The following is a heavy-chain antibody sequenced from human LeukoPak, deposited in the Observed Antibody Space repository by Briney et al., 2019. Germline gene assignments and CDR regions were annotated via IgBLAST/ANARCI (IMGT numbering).Heavy chain of an antibody. CDR3: ARVGGATLVTMYFDY. V-gene: IGHV3-48*02. CDR1: GLTFTGYS. J-gene: IGHJ4*02. D-gene: IGHD4-23*01. Sequence: GGSLRLSCAASGLTFTGYSMIWVRQAPGKGREWISFTTTSSNTIYYADSVKGRFTISRDNAKKSLYLQMDSLREEDTAVYYCARVGGATLVTMYFDYWGQGTLVTVSS. CDR2: TTTSSNTI.